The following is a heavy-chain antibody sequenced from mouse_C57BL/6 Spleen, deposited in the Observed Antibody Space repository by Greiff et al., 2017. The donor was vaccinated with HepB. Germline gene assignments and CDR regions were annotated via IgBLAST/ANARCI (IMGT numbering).Heavy chain of an antibody. CDR3: ASYGSSYLYYFDY. V-gene: IGHV1-55*01. CDR1: GYTFTSYW. D-gene: IGHD1-1*01. CDR2: IYPGSGST. Sequence: VQLQQPGADLVKPGASVKMSCKASGYTFTSYWITWVKQRPGQGLEWIGDIYPGSGSTNYNEKFKSKATLTVDTSSSTAYMQLSSLTSEDSAVYYCASYGSSYLYYFDYWGQGTTLTVSS. J-gene: IGHJ2*01.